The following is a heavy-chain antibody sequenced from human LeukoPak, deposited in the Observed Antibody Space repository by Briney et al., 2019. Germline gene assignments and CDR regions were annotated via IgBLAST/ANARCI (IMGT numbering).Heavy chain of an antibody. CDR1: GFTFSSYW. D-gene: IGHD3-22*01. Sequence: PGGSLRLSCAASGFTFSSYWMSWVRQAPGKGLEWVANIKQDGSEKYYVDSAKGRFTISRGNSKNTLYLQMNSLRAEDTAVYYCARAPTEVYYDSSGYYYYYYGMDVWGQGTTVTVSS. V-gene: IGHV3-7*03. J-gene: IGHJ6*02. CDR3: ARAPTEVYYDSSGYYYYYYGMDV. CDR2: IKQDGSEK.